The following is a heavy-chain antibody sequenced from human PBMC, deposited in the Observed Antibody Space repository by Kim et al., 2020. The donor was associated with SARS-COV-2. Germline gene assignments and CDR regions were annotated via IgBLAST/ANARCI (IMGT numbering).Heavy chain of an antibody. D-gene: IGHD3-22*01. J-gene: IGHJ6*02. V-gene: IGHV1-69*13. CDR3: ARSLTYYYDTLAVNYYYYGMDV. CDR2: IIPIFGTA. Sequence: SVKVSCKASGGTFSSYAISWVRQAPGQGLEWMGGIIPIFGTANYAQKFQGRVTITADESTSTAYMELSSLRSEDTAVYYCARSLTYYYDTLAVNYYYYGMDVWGQGTTVTVSS. CDR1: GGTFSSYA.